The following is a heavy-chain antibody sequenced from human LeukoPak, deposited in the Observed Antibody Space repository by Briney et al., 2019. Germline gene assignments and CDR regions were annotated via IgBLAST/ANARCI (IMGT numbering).Heavy chain of an antibody. Sequence: GGSLRLSCAASGFTFSSYAMSWVRQAPGKGLEWVSAISGSGGSTYYADSVKGRFTISRDNSKNTLYLQMNSLRAEDTAVYYCAKELRYYDILTGPFDYWGQGTLVTVSS. CDR3: AKELRYYDILTGPFDY. CDR2: ISGSGGST. V-gene: IGHV3-23*01. CDR1: GFTFSSYA. J-gene: IGHJ4*02. D-gene: IGHD3-9*01.